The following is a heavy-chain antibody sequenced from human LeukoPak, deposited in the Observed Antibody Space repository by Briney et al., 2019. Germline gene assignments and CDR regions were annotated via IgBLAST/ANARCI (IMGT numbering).Heavy chain of an antibody. V-gene: IGHV3-15*01. CDR1: GFTFSAYA. CDR3: TTVPLLLRYLDWQRADY. J-gene: IGHJ4*02. Sequence: GGSLRLSCEASGFTFSAYAMSWVRQAPGKGLEWVGRIKSKTDGGTTDYAAPVKGRFTISRDDSKNTLYLQMNSLKTEDTAVYYCTTVPLLLRYLDWQRADYWGQGTLVTVSS. CDR2: IKSKTDGGTT. D-gene: IGHD3-9*01.